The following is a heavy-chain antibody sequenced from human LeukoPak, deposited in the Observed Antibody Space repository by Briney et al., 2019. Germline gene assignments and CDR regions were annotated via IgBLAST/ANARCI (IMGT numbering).Heavy chain of an antibody. D-gene: IGHD5-12*01. J-gene: IGHJ4*02. CDR3: AREGDYSGYDYVIAY. Sequence: SETLSLTCTVSGGSFSTYYWSWIRQPPGKGLEWIGYIYYSGNTNYNPSLKSRVTISVDTSKNHFSLKLRSVTAADTAVYYCAREGDYSGYDYVIAYWGQGTLVTVS. V-gene: IGHV4-59*01. CDR1: GGSFSTYY. CDR2: IYYSGNT.